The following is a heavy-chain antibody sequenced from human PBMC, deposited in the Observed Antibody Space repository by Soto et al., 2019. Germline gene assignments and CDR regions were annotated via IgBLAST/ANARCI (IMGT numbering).Heavy chain of an antibody. CDR3: AKGDILTGYYGTYYFDY. D-gene: IGHD3-9*01. Sequence: EVQLLESGGGLVQPGGSLRLSCAASGFTFSSYAMSWVRQAPGKGLEWVSAISGSGGSTYYADSVKGRFTISRNNSKNTLYLQMNSLRAEDTAVYYCAKGDILTGYYGTYYFDYWGQGPLVTVSS. V-gene: IGHV3-23*01. CDR1: GFTFSSYA. J-gene: IGHJ4*02. CDR2: ISGSGGST.